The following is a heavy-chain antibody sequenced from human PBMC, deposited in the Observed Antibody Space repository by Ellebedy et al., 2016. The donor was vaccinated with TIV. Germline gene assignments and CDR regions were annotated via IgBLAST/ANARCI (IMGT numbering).Heavy chain of an antibody. Sequence: ESLKISCEASGFTFGSYAMSWGRQAPGKGLEWVSGIFGSGYGTDYADSGKGRFTISRDSSKNTLYLNMNSLRAEDTAVYYCAKDHTEDSSGFAPFDAFYFWGQGTMVTVSS. D-gene: IGHD3-22*01. J-gene: IGHJ3*01. V-gene: IGHV3-23*01. CDR3: AKDHTEDSSGFAPFDAFYF. CDR2: IFGSGYGT. CDR1: GFTFGSYA.